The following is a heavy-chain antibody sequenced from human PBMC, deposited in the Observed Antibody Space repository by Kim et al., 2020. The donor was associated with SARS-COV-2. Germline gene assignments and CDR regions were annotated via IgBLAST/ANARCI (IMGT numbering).Heavy chain of an antibody. J-gene: IGHJ6*02. V-gene: IGHV3-21*01. CDR2: ISSSSSYI. D-gene: IGHD4-17*01. Sequence: GGSLRLSCAASGFTFSSYSMNWVRQAPGKGLEWVSSISSSSSYIYYADSVKGRFTISRDNAKNSLYLQMNSLRAEDTAVYYCARVAYGDLYYYYGMDVWGQGTTVTVSS. CDR1: GFTFSSYS. CDR3: ARVAYGDLYYYYGMDV.